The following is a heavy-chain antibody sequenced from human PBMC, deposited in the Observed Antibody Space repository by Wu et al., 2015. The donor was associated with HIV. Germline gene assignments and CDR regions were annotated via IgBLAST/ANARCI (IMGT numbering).Heavy chain of an antibody. CDR3: ARDTSTSTNWFDP. Sequence: QLVQSGAEVTKPGASVSVSCQTSGYTFTDHYIHWVRQAPGQGLEWMGWINPNSGATNYAQNFQGRVTMTRDTSVSTAYMELRSLRSDDTAVYYCARDTSTSTNWFDPWGQGTLVTVSS. CDR2: INPNSGAT. J-gene: IGHJ5*02. V-gene: IGHV1-2*02. CDR1: GYTFTDHY. D-gene: IGHD5/OR15-5a*01.